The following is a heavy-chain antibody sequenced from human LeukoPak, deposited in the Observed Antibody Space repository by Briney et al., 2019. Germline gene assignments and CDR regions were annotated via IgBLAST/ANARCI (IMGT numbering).Heavy chain of an antibody. J-gene: IGHJ4*02. CDR1: GGSISSYY. V-gene: IGHV4-59*12. CDR3: ARYALGYCSGGSCYSTPYFDY. D-gene: IGHD2-15*01. CDR2: IYYSGST. Sequence: SETLSLTCTVSGGSISSYYWSWIRQPPGKGLEWIGYIYYSGSTNYNPSLKSRVTISVDTSKNQFSLKLSSVTAADTAVYYCARYALGYCSGGSCYSTPYFDYWGQGTLVTVSS.